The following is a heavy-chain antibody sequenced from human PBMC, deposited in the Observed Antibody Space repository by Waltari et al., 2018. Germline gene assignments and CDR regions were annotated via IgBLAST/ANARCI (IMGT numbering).Heavy chain of an antibody. Sequence: EVQLVESGGGLVQPGGSLRLSCAASRFSLSANWLGWVRQAAGKGPEWVASIKEDGSEKYYVDSVKGRFTISRDNAKNSLYLQMNSLRAEDTAVYYCARAYDWGQGTLVTVSS. J-gene: IGHJ4*02. D-gene: IGHD2-8*01. V-gene: IGHV3-7*01. CDR2: IKEDGSEK. CDR1: RFSLSANW. CDR3: ARAYD.